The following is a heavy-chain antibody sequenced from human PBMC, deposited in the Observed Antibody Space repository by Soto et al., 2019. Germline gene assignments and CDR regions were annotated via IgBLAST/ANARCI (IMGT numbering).Heavy chain of an antibody. CDR2: ISYDGSGK. CDR1: GFNFNRYA. CDR3: AKETRGDDNFRNEHWFDP. J-gene: IGHJ5*02. D-gene: IGHD1-1*01. Sequence: QGQLVESGGGVVQPGRSLRLSCSVSGFNFNRYAIHWVRQAPGKGLEWVAVISYDGSGKYYADSVKGRFTMSRDNSKNTAYVQMNSLRVEDTAFYYCAKETRGDDNFRNEHWFDPWGQGTLVTVSS. V-gene: IGHV3-30*18.